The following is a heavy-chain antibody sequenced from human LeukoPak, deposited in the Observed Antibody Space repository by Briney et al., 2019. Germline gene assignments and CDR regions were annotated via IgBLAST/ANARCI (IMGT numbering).Heavy chain of an antibody. Sequence: SVKVSCKASGGTFSSYAISWVRQAPGQGLEWMGRIIPILGIANYAQKFQGRVTITADKSTSTAYMELSSLRSEDTAVYHCASPIPYGDYSRFDYWGQGTLVTVSS. J-gene: IGHJ4*02. CDR3: ASPIPYGDYSRFDY. V-gene: IGHV1-69*04. CDR1: GGTFSSYA. CDR2: IIPILGIA. D-gene: IGHD4-17*01.